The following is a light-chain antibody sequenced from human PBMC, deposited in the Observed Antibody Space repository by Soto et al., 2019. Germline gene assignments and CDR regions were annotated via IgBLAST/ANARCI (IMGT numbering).Light chain of an antibody. CDR3: QQYNNWWT. V-gene: IGKV3-15*01. Sequence: EIVMTQSPATLSVSPGERATLSCRASQSVSSNLAWYQQKPGQTPRLLIYGASTRAAGIPARFRGSGSVTEFTLSISSLQSEDFAVYYGQQYNNWWTFGQGTKVEIK. CDR2: GAS. CDR1: QSVSSN. J-gene: IGKJ1*01.